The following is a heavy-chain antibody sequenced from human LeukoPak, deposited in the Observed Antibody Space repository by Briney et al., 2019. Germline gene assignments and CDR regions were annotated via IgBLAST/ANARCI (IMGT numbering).Heavy chain of an antibody. V-gene: IGHV4-38-2*02. CDR2: IYHSGST. Sequence: SETLSLTCTVSGYSISSGYYWGWIRQPPGKGLEWIGSIYHSGSTYYNPSPKSRVTISVDTSKSHFSLKLNSVTAADTAVYYCARVAAVAQGLFDYWGQGTLVTVSS. CDR3: ARVAAVAQGLFDY. J-gene: IGHJ4*02. CDR1: GYSISSGYY. D-gene: IGHD6-19*01.